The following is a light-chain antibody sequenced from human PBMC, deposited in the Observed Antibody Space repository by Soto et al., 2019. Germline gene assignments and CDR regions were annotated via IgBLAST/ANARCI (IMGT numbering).Light chain of an antibody. CDR1: HVIGNA. V-gene: IGKV1-6*01. CDR3: QKLHNFPLT. CDR2: GSS. J-gene: IGKJ5*01. Sequence: AIQMTHSPSSLSASVVDRVTICCRAIHVIGNALGFYQHTPGKPPKVLIYGSSNLQSCVPPSFSGSGSGTDFTLTISSLQPDDFASYYCQKLHNFPLTFGQGTRLEIK.